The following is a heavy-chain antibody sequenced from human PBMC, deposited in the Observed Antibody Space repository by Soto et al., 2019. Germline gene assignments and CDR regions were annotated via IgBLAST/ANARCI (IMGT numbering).Heavy chain of an antibody. Sequence: QVQLVQSGAEVKKPGASVKISCKASGYTISSSYIHWVRQAPGQGLEWMGLINPSGFSTDYAQTFQGRVTVTRDTSTSTVSMELSSLRSEDTAVYYCASGGYTYGFSALDVSGPGTTVAVSS. V-gene: IGHV1-46*01. D-gene: IGHD5-18*01. J-gene: IGHJ6*02. CDR2: INPSGFST. CDR1: GYTISSSY. CDR3: ASGGYTYGFSALDV.